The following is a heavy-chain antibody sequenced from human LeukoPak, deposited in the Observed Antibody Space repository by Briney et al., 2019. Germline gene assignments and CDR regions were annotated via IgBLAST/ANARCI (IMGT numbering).Heavy chain of an antibody. CDR1: GYTFTGYY. CDR2: INPNSGGT. D-gene: IGHD3-10*01. J-gene: IGHJ6*02. Sequence: ASVKVSCKASGYTFTGYYMHWVRQAPGQGLEWMGWINPNSGGTNYAQKFQGRVTMTRDTSISTAYMELSSLRSEDTAVYYCARDEGYGSPAGNYYYYGMDVWGQGTTVTVSS. V-gene: IGHV1-2*02. CDR3: ARDEGYGSPAGNYYYYGMDV.